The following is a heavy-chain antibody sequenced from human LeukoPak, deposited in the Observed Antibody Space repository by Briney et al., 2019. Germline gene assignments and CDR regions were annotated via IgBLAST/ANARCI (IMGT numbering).Heavy chain of an antibody. CDR3: AKDPLGYCSGPSCFFDY. D-gene: IGHD2-2*01. J-gene: IGHJ4*02. CDR2: ISSSGGST. CDR1: GFTFSRYA. V-gene: IGHV3-23*01. Sequence: GGSLRLSCAASGFTFSRYAMNWVRQAPGKGLEWVSAISSSGGSTYYADSVKGRFTISRDNSKNTLFLQVNSLRAEDTAVYYCAKDPLGYCSGPSCFFDYWGQGTLVTVSS.